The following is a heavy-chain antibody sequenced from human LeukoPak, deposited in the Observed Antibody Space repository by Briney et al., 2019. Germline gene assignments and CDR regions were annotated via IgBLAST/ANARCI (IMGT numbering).Heavy chain of an antibody. CDR1: GYTFTGYY. J-gene: IGHJ4*02. CDR3: ARDLSYYGSGSYYFYY. V-gene: IGHV1-2*02. CDR2: INPNSGDT. D-gene: IGHD3-10*01. Sequence: GASVKVSRKASGYTFTGYYMHWMRQAPGQGPEWMGWINPNSGDTNYAQKFQGRVTMTRDTSISTAYMELSRLRSDDTAVYYCARDLSYYGSGSYYFYYWGQGTLVTVSS.